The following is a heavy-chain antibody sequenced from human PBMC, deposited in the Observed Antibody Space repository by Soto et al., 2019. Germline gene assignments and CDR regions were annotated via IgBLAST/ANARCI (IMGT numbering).Heavy chain of an antibody. V-gene: IGHV3-48*02. Sequence: GGYLRLSCAASGVTVSSYRMNWVRLAPGKELEGVSYISTSSTIYYADSVKGRFTISRDNAKNSLYLQMDSLRDEDTAVYYCARVLHRYYDSSGYYVDASDIWGQGTMVTVSS. J-gene: IGHJ3*02. CDR1: GVTVSSYR. CDR2: ISTSSTI. D-gene: IGHD3-22*01. CDR3: ARVLHRYYDSSGYYVDASDI.